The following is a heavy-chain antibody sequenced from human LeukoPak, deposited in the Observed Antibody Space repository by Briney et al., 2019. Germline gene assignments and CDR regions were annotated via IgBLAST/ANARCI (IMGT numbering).Heavy chain of an antibody. V-gene: IGHV3-21*01. J-gene: IGHJ4*02. CDR2: ISGSSFYI. CDR3: ARAQYCGGDCYWSFDY. Sequence: GGSLRLSCAASGFIFSSCSMNWVRQAPGKGLEWVSSISGSSFYINYADSVRGRFTISRDNAENSVYLQTNSLRDEDTAVYYCARAQYCGGDCYWSFDYWGQGTLVTVSS. D-gene: IGHD2-21*02. CDR1: GFIFSSCS.